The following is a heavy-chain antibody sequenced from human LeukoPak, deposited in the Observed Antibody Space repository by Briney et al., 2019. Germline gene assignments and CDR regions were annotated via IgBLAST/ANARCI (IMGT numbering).Heavy chain of an antibody. CDR3: AAPREPDH. V-gene: IGHV1-58*01. Sequence: GASVKVSCKASGFTFTTSAVHWVRQARGQRLEWIGWIVIGSGYTNYAQKFLERVIITRDKSTSTAYMELSSLTSEDTAVYYCAAPREPDHWGQGTLVTVSS. J-gene: IGHJ5*02. D-gene: IGHD1-26*01. CDR1: GFTFTTSA. CDR2: IVIGSGYT.